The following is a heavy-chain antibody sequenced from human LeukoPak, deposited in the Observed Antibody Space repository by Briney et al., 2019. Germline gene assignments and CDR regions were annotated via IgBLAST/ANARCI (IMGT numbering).Heavy chain of an antibody. Sequence: ASVKVSCKASGYTFTSYGISWVRQARGQGLEWMGWISAYNGNTNYAQKLQGRVTMTTDTSTSTAYMELRSLRSDDTAVYYCARPYYDSSAPPYDYWGQGTLVTVSS. V-gene: IGHV1-18*01. CDR3: ARPYYDSSAPPYDY. J-gene: IGHJ4*02. CDR2: ISAYNGNT. D-gene: IGHD3-22*01. CDR1: GYTFTSYG.